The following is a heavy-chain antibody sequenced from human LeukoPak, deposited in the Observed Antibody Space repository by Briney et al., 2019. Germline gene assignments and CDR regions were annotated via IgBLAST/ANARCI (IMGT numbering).Heavy chain of an antibody. V-gene: IGHV4-59*01. J-gene: IGHJ4*02. Sequence: PSETLSLTCTVSDGSINSFYWSWIRQPPGKGLEWFGYIYYSGSTNYNPSLKSRVTISVDTSKNQFSLNLNSVTAADTAVYYCARAVAYGIDTGYFDYWGQGTLVTVSS. CDR3: ARAVAYGIDTGYFDY. CDR2: IYYSGST. CDR1: DGSINSFY. D-gene: IGHD2-8*02.